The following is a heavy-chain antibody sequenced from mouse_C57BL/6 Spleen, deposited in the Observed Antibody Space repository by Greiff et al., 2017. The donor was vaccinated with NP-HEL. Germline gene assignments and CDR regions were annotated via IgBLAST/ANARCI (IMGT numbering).Heavy chain of an antibody. CDR2: ISSGSSTI. CDR1: GFTFSDYG. D-gene: IGHD2-3*01. J-gene: IGHJ4*01. Sequence: EVQGVESGGGLVKPGGSLKLSCAASGFTFSDYGMHWVRQAPEKGLEWVAYISSGSSTIYYADTVKGRFTISRDNAKNTLFLQMTSLRSEDTAMYYCARDGYYFYYYAMDYWGQGTSVTVSS. V-gene: IGHV5-17*01. CDR3: ARDGYYFYYYAMDY.